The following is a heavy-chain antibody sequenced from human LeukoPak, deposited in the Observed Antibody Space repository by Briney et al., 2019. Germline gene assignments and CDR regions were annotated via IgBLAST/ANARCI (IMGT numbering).Heavy chain of an antibody. CDR2: INPHSGGT. Sequence: GASVKVSCKASGYTFTGYYIQWVQQAPGQGLEWMGWINPHSGGTNYAQEFQGRVTMTRDTSISTAYMELSSLRPDDTAVYSCARGVTARGFYYYMDIWGNGTTVTISS. CDR3: ARGVTARGFYYYMDI. CDR1: GYTFTGYY. J-gene: IGHJ6*03. V-gene: IGHV1-2*02. D-gene: IGHD2-21*02.